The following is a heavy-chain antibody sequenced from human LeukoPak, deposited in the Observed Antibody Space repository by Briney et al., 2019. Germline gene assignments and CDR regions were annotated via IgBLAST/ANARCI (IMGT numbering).Heavy chain of an antibody. D-gene: IGHD5-12*01. Sequence: GASVKVSCKASGYTFTGYYMHWVRQAPGQGLEWMGWINPNSGGTNYAQKFQGRVTITRDTSISTAYMELSRLRSDDTAVYYCARVPLVATLIDYWGQGTLVTVSS. V-gene: IGHV1-2*02. J-gene: IGHJ4*02. CDR2: INPNSGGT. CDR3: ARVPLVATLIDY. CDR1: GYTFTGYY.